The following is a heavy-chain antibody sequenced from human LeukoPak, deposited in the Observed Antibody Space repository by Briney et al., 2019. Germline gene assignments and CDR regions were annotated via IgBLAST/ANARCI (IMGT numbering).Heavy chain of an antibody. V-gene: IGHV3-11*06. D-gene: IGHD3-22*01. CDR3: ARAEVVSYYYDSSGYYHH. Sequence: GGSLRLSCAASGFSFSDSYMSWIRQAPGKGPEWVSYISSSSTYINYADSVKGRFTISRDNAKNSLYLQMNSLRAEYTAVYYCARAEVVSYYYDSSGYYHHWGQGTLVTVSS. CDR1: GFSFSDSY. CDR2: ISSSSTYI. J-gene: IGHJ5*02.